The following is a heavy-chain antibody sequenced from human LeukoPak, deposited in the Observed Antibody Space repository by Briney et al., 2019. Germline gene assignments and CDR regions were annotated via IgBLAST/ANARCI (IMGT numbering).Heavy chain of an antibody. V-gene: IGHV3-74*01. CDR3: ARTARSGYYFSTYYYDSSGYQFDY. J-gene: IGHJ4*02. D-gene: IGHD3-22*01. CDR2: INTDGSST. Sequence: GGSLRLSCAASGFTFSSYWMHWVRQAPGKGLVWVSRINTDGSSTSYADSVKGRFTIPRDNAKNTLYLQMNSLRAEDTAVYYCARTARSGYYFSTYYYDSSGYQFDYWGQGTLVTVSS. CDR1: GFTFSSYW.